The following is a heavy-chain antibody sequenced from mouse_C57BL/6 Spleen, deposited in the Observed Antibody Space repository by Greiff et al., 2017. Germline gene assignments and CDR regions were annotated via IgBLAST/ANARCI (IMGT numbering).Heavy chain of an antibody. D-gene: IGHD2-4*01. CDR1: GYTFTDYE. J-gene: IGHJ4*01. Sequence: VQLQESGAELVRPGASVTLSCKASGYTFTDYEMHWVKQTPVHGLEWIGAIDPETGGTAYNQKFKGKAILTADKSSSTAYMELRSLTSEDSAVYYCTSYDSYYAMDYWGQGTSGTVSS. CDR3: TSYDSYYAMDY. CDR2: IDPETGGT. V-gene: IGHV1-15*01.